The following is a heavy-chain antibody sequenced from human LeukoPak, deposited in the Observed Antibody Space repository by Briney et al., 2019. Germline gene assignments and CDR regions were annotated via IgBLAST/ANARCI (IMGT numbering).Heavy chain of an antibody. CDR1: GGSISSSSYY. CDR3: ARNVQGLTVTPDH. CDR2: IYYSGST. D-gene: IGHD4-17*01. J-gene: IGHJ4*02. Sequence: PSETLSLXCTVSGGSISSSSYYWGWNRQPPGKGLEWIGTIYYSGSTYYNPSLKSRVTISVDTSKNQFSLKLSSVTAADTAVYYCARNVQGLTVTPDHWGQGTLVTVSS. V-gene: IGHV4-39*01.